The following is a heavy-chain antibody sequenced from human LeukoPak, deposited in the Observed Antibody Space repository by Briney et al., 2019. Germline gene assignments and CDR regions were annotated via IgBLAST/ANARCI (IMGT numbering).Heavy chain of an antibody. CDR1: GYTFTSYG. CDR2: ISAYNGNT. D-gene: IGHD6-19*01. Sequence: ASVKVSCKPSGYTFTSYGISWVRQAPGQGVGWMGWISAYNGNTNYAQKLQGRVTMTTDTSTSTAYMELRSLRSDDTAVYYCARDLLSGWLTNFDYWGQGTLVTVSS. CDR3: ARDLLSGWLTNFDY. J-gene: IGHJ4*02. V-gene: IGHV1-18*01.